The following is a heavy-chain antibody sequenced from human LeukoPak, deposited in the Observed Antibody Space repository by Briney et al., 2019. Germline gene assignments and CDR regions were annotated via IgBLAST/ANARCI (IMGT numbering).Heavy chain of an antibody. CDR1: GFTFSSYG. CDR2: IRYDGSNK. CDR3: AKVGHTAMVYSY. D-gene: IGHD5-18*01. Sequence: GGSLRLSCAASGFTFSSYGMHWVRQAPGKGLEWVAFIRYDGSNKYYADSVKGRFTISRDNSKSTLYLQMNSLRAEDTAVYYCAKVGHTAMVYSYWGQGTLVTVSS. V-gene: IGHV3-30*02. J-gene: IGHJ4*02.